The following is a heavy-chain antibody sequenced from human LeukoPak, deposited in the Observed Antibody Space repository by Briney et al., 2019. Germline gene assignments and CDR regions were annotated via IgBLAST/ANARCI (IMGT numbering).Heavy chain of an antibody. V-gene: IGHV3-11*03. CDR2: ISSSSSYI. Sequence: GGSLRLSCAASGFTFSDYYMSWIRQAPGKGLEWVSYISSSSSYIYYADSVKGRFTIPRDNAKNSLYLQMNSLRAEDTALYYCAKTRSSGWYPRDPFDIWGQGTMVTVSS. D-gene: IGHD6-19*01. CDR1: GFTFSDYY. J-gene: IGHJ3*02. CDR3: AKTRSSGWYPRDPFDI.